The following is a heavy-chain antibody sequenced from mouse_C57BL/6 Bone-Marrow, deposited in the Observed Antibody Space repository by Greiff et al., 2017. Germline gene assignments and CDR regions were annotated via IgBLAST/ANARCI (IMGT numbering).Heavy chain of an antibody. CDR2: IIPGSGST. CDR1: GYTFTDYY. CDR3: SRVGDCDGDDDYAMDY. V-gene: IGHV1-75*01. D-gene: IGHD2-2*01. Sequence: QVQLQQSGPELVKPGASVKISCKASGYTFTDYYINWVKQRPGQGLEWIGWIIPGSGSTYYTEKFKGKATLTVDKSSSTAYLQLSSLTSEDSAVSLYSRVGDCDGDDDYAMDYWGPGTSVTVSS. J-gene: IGHJ4*01.